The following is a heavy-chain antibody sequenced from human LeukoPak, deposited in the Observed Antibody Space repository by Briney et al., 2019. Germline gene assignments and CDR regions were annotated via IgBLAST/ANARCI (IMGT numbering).Heavy chain of an antibody. V-gene: IGHV3-30*18. CDR2: ISYDGSNK. D-gene: IGHD6-19*01. CDR1: GFTFGSYG. Sequence: PGGSLRLSCAASGFTFGSYGMHWVRQAPGKGLEWVAVISYDGSNKYYADSVKGRFTISRDNSKNTLYLQMNSLRAEDTAVYYCAKVKKDSSGWYYFDYWGQGTLVTVSS. CDR3: AKVKKDSSGWYYFDY. J-gene: IGHJ4*02.